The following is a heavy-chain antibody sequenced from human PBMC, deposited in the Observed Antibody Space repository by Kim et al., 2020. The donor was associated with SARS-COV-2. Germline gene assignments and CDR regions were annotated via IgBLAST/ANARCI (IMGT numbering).Heavy chain of an antibody. CDR3: VWGVYSGAY. D-gene: IGHD3-3*01. CDR1: EFTFSNYA. CDR2: ISGSGGTT. V-gene: IGHV3-23*01. Sequence: GGSLRLSCAASEFTFSNYAMSWVRQAPGKGLEWVSTISGSGGTTYHADSVKGRFTISRDNSKNTLYLQMNSLRAEDTAVYYCVWGVYSGAYWGQGTLVTV. J-gene: IGHJ4*02.